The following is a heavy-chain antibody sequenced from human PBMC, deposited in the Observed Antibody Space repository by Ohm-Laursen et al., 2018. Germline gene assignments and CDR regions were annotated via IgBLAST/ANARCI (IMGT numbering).Heavy chain of an antibody. D-gene: IGHD5-18*01. CDR1: GYTLTELS. V-gene: IGHV1-24*01. Sequence: SVKASCKVSGYTLTELSTHWVRQAPGKGLEWMGGFDPEDGETIYAQKFQGRVTMTEDRSTDTVYLELSTLKSEDTAVYYCATAITRIHLWWNFDYWGQGTLVTVSS. J-gene: IGHJ4*02. CDR2: FDPEDGET. CDR3: ATAITRIHLWWNFDY.